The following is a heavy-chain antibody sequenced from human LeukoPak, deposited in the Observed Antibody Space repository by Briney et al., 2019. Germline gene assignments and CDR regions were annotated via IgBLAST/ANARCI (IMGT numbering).Heavy chain of an antibody. Sequence: GSSEKVSCMASGYTFTSYYMHWVLHAPGPGVEWMGIIYHNGGSTSYAHKSQGRVTITRYTSTSTVYMELSSLRYGDTDMYYCARATIADHFQHWGQGTLVTVSS. CDR2: IYHNGGST. CDR3: ARATIADHFQH. D-gene: IGHD6-13*01. V-gene: IGHV1-46*03. CDR1: GYTFTSYY. J-gene: IGHJ1*01.